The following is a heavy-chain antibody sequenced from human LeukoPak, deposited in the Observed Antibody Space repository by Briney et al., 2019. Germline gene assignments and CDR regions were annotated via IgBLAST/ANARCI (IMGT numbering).Heavy chain of an antibody. D-gene: IGHD2-2*02. CDR2: IYYSGST. J-gene: IGHJ3*02. V-gene: IGHV4-59*08. CDR3: ARQTMYCSSTSCYRGDDAFDI. CDR1: GGSISSYY. Sequence: SGTLSLTCTVSGGSISSYYWSWIRQPPGKGLEWIGYIYYSGSTNYNPSLKSRVTISVDTSKNQFSLKLSSVTAADTAVYYCARQTMYCSSTSCYRGDDAFDIWGQGTMVTVSS.